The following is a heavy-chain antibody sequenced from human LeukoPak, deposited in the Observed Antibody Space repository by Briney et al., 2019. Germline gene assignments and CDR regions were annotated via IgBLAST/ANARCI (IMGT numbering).Heavy chain of an antibody. J-gene: IGHJ4*02. Sequence: ASVKVPCKASGYMFVSRGFTWVRQAPGQGLEWMGWIGVRTGQTQFAQQFRDRFTMTTNTSTTTAFMELKSLRPDDTAVYYCVRDNSGLAGVSLDLWGQGTQVIVSS. D-gene: IGHD6-13*01. CDR1: GYMFVSRG. CDR3: VRDNSGLAGVSLDL. V-gene: IGHV1-18*01. CDR2: IGVRTGQT.